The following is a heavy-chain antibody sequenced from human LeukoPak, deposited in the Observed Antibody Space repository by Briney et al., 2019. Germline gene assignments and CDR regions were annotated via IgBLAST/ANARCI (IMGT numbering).Heavy chain of an antibody. V-gene: IGHV4-59*08. CDR3: ARRSMVRTVGYYYGMDV. J-gene: IGHJ6*02. D-gene: IGHD4/OR15-4a*01. CDR1: GDSISSDY. Sequence: SETLSLTCIVSGDSISSDYWSWIRQPPGKGLEWIGYIYYSGSTNYNPSLKSRATISVDTSKKQFSLKLTSVTAADTAVYYCARRSMVRTVGYYYGMDVWGQGTTVTVSS. CDR2: IYYSGST.